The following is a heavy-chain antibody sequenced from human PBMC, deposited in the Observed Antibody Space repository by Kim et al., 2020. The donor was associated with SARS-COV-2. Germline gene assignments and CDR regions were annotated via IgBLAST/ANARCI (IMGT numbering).Heavy chain of an antibody. CDR2: IYYSGST. CDR1: GGSISSYY. CDR3: ARHVANYPAWFGELLSPWFDP. Sequence: SETLSLTCTVSGGSISSYYWSWIRQPPGKGLEWIGYIYYSGSTNYNPSLKSRVTISVDTSKNQFSLKLSSVTAADTAVYYCARHVANYPAWFGELLSPWFDPWGQGTLVTVSS. V-gene: IGHV4-59*08. D-gene: IGHD3-10*01. J-gene: IGHJ5*02.